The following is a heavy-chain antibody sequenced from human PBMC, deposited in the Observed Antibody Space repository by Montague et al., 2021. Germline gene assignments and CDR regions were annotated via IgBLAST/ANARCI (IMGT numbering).Heavy chain of an antibody. J-gene: IGHJ3*02. V-gene: IGHV3-74*01. Sequence: SLRLSCAASGFSLSSYWMHWVRQAPGKGLLWVSRITLDGSSTTFADSVKGLFTTSRANAKATLYLQMNSLRVEDTAVYYCARNLASAAPGAFDIWGQGTMVTVSS. CDR2: ITLDGSST. CDR1: GFSLSSYW. CDR3: ARNLASAAPGAFDI. D-gene: IGHD6-13*01.